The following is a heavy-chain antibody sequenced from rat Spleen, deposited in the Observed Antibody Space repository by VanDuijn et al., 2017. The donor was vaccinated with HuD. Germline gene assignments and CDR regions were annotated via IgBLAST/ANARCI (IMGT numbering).Heavy chain of an antibody. Sequence: EVQLVETGGGLVQPGRSLKLSCVASGFTFSNYWMYWIRQAPGKGLEWVASISHDGSFTDYRDSVKGRFTISRDNAKSTLYLQMDSLRSEDTATYYCAADYFDGTYYPFDYWGQGIMVTVSS. V-gene: IGHV5-58*01. CDR3: AADYFDGTYYPFDY. D-gene: IGHD1-12*02. CDR2: ISHDGSFT. CDR1: GFTFSNYW. J-gene: IGHJ2*01.